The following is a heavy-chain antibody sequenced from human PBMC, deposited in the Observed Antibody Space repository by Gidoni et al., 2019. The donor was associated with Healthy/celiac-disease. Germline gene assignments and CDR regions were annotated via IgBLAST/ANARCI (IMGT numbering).Heavy chain of an antibody. CDR2: TYYRSKWYN. CDR1: GDSVSGNSAA. D-gene: IGHD2-2*01. CDR3: ARNPYCSSTSCYGAGYYYGMDV. J-gene: IGHJ6*02. Sequence: QVQLQQSGPGLVKPSQTLSLTCAISGDSVSGNSAAWNWIRQSPSRGLEWLGRTYYRSKWYNDYAVSVKSRITINPDTSKNQFSLQLNSVTPEDTAVYYCARNPYCSSTSCYGAGYYYGMDVWGQGTTVTVSS. V-gene: IGHV6-1*01.